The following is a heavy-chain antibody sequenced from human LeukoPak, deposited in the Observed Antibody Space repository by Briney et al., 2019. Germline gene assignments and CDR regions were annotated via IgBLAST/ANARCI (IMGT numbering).Heavy chain of an antibody. V-gene: IGHV3-30*02. D-gene: IGHD1-26*01. CDR2: MRYDESNK. CDR1: GFTFSSYG. J-gene: IGHJ4*02. CDR3: AKDRWASGSYFLGY. Sequence: GGSLRLSCAASGFTFSSYGMHWVRQAPGKGLVWVAFMRYDESNKYYADSVKGRFTISRDNSKNTLYLQMNSLRAEDTAVYYCAKDRWASGSYFLGYWGQGTLVTVSS.